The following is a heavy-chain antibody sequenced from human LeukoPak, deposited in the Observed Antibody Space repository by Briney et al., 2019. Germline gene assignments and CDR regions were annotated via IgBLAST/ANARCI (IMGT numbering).Heavy chain of an antibody. CDR3: ARGFGSSWFDY. D-gene: IGHD6-13*01. CDR1: GYSFTVNY. Sequence: ASVEVSCKPSGYSFTVNYIHWVRQAPGQALEWMGWMNPSTGDTKYAQKFQGRVTMTRDTSISTAYMDLSSLTSDDTAVYYCARGFGSSWFDYWGPGILVTVSS. CDR2: MNPSTGDT. V-gene: IGHV1-2*02. J-gene: IGHJ4*02.